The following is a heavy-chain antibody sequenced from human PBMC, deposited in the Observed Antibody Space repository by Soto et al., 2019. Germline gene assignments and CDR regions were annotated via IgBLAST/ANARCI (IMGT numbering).Heavy chain of an antibody. CDR2: INAGNGNT. Sequence: ASVNGSCKSSGYTFTSYSMHWVRQAPGQRLEWMGWINAGNGNTKYSQKFQGRVTITRDTSASTAYMELSSLRSEDTAVYYCARVAHYYDSSGYWPYWGQGTLVTFSS. J-gene: IGHJ4*02. D-gene: IGHD3-22*01. CDR3: ARVAHYYDSSGYWPY. V-gene: IGHV1-3*01. CDR1: GYTFTSYS.